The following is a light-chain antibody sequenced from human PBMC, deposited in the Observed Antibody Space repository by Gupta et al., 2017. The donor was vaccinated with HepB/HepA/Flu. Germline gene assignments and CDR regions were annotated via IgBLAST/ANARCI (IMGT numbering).Light chain of an antibody. CDR2: EVT. V-gene: IGLV2-23*02. J-gene: IGLJ2*01. CDR3: SSYAGSSTNLV. CDR1: SSDVGGYNL. Sequence: QSALTQPASVSGSPGQSITISCTGTSSDVGGYNLVSWYQQHPGKAPKLMSYEVTKRPSGVSNRFSGSKSGNTASLTIAGLQAEDEADYYCSSYAGSSTNLVFGGGTKLTVL.